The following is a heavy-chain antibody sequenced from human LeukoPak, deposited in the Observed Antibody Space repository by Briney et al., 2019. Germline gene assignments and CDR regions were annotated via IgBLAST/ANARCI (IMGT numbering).Heavy chain of an antibody. Sequence: SETLSLTCAVYGGSFSGYYWSWIRQPPGKGLEWIGEINHSGSTDYNPSLKSRVTISLDTSKNQFSLKLSSVTAADTAVYYCAMNNWGLDYWGQGTLVTVSS. D-gene: IGHD7-27*01. CDR2: INHSGST. CDR1: GGSFSGYY. CDR3: AMNNWGLDY. J-gene: IGHJ4*02. V-gene: IGHV4-34*01.